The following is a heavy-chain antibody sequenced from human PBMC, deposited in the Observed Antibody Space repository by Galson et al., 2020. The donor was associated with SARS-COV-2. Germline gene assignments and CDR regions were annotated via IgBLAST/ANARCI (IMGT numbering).Heavy chain of an antibody. CDR2: VTPSGGRT. J-gene: IGHJ4*02. CDR1: GFRFSDYA. Sequence: GGSLRLSCVASGFRFSDYATTWVRQAPGKGLEWVSCVTPSGGRTEYADSVKGRFTLSRDNSRDTLFLQMNSLRAEDTAVYYCATEQQRFTIQGVFDSWGQGTLVTVSS. D-gene: IGHD1-1*01. V-gene: IGHV3-23*01. CDR3: ATEQQRFTIQGVFDS.